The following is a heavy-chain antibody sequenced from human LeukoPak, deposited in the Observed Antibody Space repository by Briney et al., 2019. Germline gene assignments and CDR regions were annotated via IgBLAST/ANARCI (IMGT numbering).Heavy chain of an antibody. CDR1: GYTFTNYG. CDR3: AREVSGSYASYYYYGMDV. J-gene: IGHJ6*02. V-gene: IGHV1-18*01. D-gene: IGHD1-26*01. CDR2: ISAYNGNT. Sequence: ASVKVSCKASGYTFTNYGINWVRQAPGQGLEWMGWISAYNGNTNYAQKLQGRVTMTTDTSTSTAYMELRSLRSDDTAVYYCAREVSGSYASYYYYGMDVWGQGTTVTVSS.